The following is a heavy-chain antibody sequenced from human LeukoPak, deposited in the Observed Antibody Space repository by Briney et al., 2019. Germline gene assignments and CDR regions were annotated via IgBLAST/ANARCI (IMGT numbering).Heavy chain of an antibody. CDR2: IYHSGST. CDR1: GGSISSSNW. Sequence: SETLSLTCAVSGGSISSSNWWSWVRQPPGKGLEWIGEIYHSGSTNYNPSLKSRVTISVDKSKNQFSLKLSSVTAADTAVYYCARDRYDFWSGYFEVWGKGTTVTVSS. D-gene: IGHD3-3*01. J-gene: IGHJ6*04. CDR3: ARDRYDFWSGYFEV. V-gene: IGHV4-4*02.